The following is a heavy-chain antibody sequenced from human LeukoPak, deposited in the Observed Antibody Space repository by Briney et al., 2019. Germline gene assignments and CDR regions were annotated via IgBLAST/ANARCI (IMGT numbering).Heavy chain of an antibody. CDR2: IYYSGSV. CDR3: ARLGSYFDY. J-gene: IGHJ4*02. Sequence: SETLSLTCTVSGGSINSYYWSWIRQPPGKGLQWIGYIYYSGSVNYNPSLKSRVTISVDTSKNQFSLKLSSVTAADTAVYYCARLGSYFDYWGQGTLVTVSS. CDR1: GGSINSYY. V-gene: IGHV4-59*08.